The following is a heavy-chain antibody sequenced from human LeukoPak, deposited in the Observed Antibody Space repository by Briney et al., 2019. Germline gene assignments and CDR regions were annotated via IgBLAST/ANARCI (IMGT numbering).Heavy chain of an antibody. Sequence: PGGSLRLSCAASGFTFSSYGMHWVRQAPGKGLEWVAFIRYDGSNKYYADSVKGRFTISRDKSKNTLYLQMNSLRAEDTAVYYCAKGTTFYDILTGSYNRGGAFDIWGQGTMVTVSS. D-gene: IGHD3-9*01. V-gene: IGHV3-30*02. CDR3: AKGTTFYDILTGSYNRGGAFDI. CDR2: IRYDGSNK. J-gene: IGHJ3*02. CDR1: GFTFSSYG.